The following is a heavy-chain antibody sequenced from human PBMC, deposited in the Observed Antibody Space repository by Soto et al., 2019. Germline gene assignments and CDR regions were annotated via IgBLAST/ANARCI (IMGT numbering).Heavy chain of an antibody. CDR2: ISYDGSNK. J-gene: IGHJ4*02. Sequence: VVSRTLSCAASGFTFSSYAMHWDRQLPGKGLEWVAVISYDGSNKYYADSVKGRLTISRDNSKNTLYLQMNSLRAEDTVVYYCARGSQLRFLEWLFDYWGQGTLVTVSS. D-gene: IGHD3-3*01. CDR1: GFTFSSYA. CDR3: ARGSQLRFLEWLFDY. V-gene: IGHV3-30-3*01.